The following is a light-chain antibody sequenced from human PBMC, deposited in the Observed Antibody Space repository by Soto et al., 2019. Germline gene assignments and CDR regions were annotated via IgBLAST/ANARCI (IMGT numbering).Light chain of an antibody. CDR3: QTWGTGTVV. CDR1: SGHSTHA. J-gene: IGLJ2*01. V-gene: IGLV4-69*01. CDR2: LNNDGSH. Sequence: QLVLIQSPSASASLGASVRLTCTLSSGHSTHAIAWHQQQPDKGPRYLMNLNNDGSHIKGDGIPDRFSGSSSGAERYLTISSLQSEDEADYYCQTWGTGTVVFGGGTKLTVL.